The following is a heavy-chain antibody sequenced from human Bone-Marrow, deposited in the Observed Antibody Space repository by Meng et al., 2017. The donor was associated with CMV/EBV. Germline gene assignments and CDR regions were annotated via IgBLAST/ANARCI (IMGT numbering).Heavy chain of an antibody. CDR2: INPNSGGT. D-gene: IGHD2-2*01. J-gene: IGHJ2*01. V-gene: IGHV1-2*02. CDR3: ARMLLPAARNWYFDL. Sequence: SGYHFTGYYMRWLRQSPGPGLEWMGWINPNSGGTNYAQKFQGRVTMTRDTSISTAYLQLSRLRSDATAVYYCARMLLPAARNWYFDLWGRGTLVTVSS. CDR1: GYHFTGYY.